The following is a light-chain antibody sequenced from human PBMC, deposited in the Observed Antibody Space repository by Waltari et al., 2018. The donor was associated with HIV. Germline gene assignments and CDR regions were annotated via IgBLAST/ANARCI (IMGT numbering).Light chain of an antibody. CDR1: QSVGSSF. V-gene: IGKV3-20*01. CDR3: QQFGNSPSPTWT. Sequence: EIVLTQSPGTLSLSPGERATLSCRASQSVGSSFLAWYQQTPGQAPRLLIYGASTRAPGIPDRFTGSGSGTDFALTISRLEPEDFAVYFCQQFGNSPSPTWTFGQGTKVEIK. J-gene: IGKJ1*01. CDR2: GAS.